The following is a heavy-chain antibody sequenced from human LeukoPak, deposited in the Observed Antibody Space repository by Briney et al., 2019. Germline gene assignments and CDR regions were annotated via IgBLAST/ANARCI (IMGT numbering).Heavy chain of an antibody. CDR2: ISSSSKTI. CDR1: GFTFSYYS. V-gene: IGHV3-48*02. Sequence: GGSLRLSCAAPGFTFSYYSMNWVRQAPGKGLEWVSYISSSSKTIYYADSVKGRFTISRDNAKKSLDLQMNSLRDEDTAVYYCARDHRSGSGSGTQANDYWGQGTLVTVSS. J-gene: IGHJ4*02. CDR3: ARDHRSGSGSGTQANDY. D-gene: IGHD3-10*01.